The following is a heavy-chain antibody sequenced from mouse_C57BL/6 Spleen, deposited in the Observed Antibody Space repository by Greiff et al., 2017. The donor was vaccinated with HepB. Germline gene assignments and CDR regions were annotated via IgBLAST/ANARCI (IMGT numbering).Heavy chain of an antibody. CDR1: GFSFNTYA. CDR2: IRSKSNNYAT. Sequence: GGGLVQPKGSLKLSCAASGFSFNTYAMNWVRQAPGKGLEWVARIRSKSNNYATYYADSVKDRFTISRDDSESMLYLQMNNLKTEDTAMYYCVRLGSGYPYYFDYWGQGTTLTVSS. CDR3: VRLGSGYPYYFDY. D-gene: IGHD3-2*02. V-gene: IGHV10-1*01. J-gene: IGHJ2*01.